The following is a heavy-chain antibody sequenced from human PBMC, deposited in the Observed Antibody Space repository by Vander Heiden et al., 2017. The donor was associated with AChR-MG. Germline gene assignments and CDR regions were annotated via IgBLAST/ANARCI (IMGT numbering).Heavy chain of an antibody. CDR3: ARGGGSIAYYDCWSGSYYFDY. D-gene: IGHD3-3*01. J-gene: IGHJ4*02. V-gene: IGHV1-2*04. CDR2: INPNSGGT. Sequence: QVQLVQSGAEVKKPGASVKVSCKASGYTFTGYYMHWVRQAPGQGLEWMGWINPNSGGTNYAQKFQGWVTMTRDTSISTAYMELSRLRSDDTAVYYCARGGGSIAYYDCWSGSYYFDYWGQGTLVTVSS. CDR1: GYTFTGYY.